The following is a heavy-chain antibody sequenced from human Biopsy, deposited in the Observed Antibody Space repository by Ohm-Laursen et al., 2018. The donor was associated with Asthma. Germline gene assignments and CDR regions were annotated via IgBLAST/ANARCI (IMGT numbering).Heavy chain of an antibody. CDR1: GFTFSNYG. CDR3: PKDVFPGWELRRGPDY. D-gene: IGHD1-26*01. J-gene: IGHJ4*02. Sequence: RSLRLSCAAFGFTFSNYGMHWVRQAPGKGLEWVAVISFDGSNKDYADSVKGRFTVSRDNSKNTLHLEMSSLRVEDTAVYYCPKDVFPGWELRRGPDYWGQGTLVTVSS. V-gene: IGHV3-30*18. CDR2: ISFDGSNK.